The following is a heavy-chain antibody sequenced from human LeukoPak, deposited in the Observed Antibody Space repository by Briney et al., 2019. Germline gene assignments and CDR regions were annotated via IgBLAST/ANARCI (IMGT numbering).Heavy chain of an antibody. Sequence: GRSLRLSCAASGFSFSSYSINWVRQAPGKGLEWVSYISGDGNAKHYTDSVKVRFTISRDNAKNALYLQMNSLRAEDTAVYFCARDYVYAFDYWGQGTLVTVSS. D-gene: IGHD2/OR15-2a*01. CDR1: GFSFSSYS. CDR2: ISGDGNAK. V-gene: IGHV3-48*01. J-gene: IGHJ4*02. CDR3: ARDYVYAFDY.